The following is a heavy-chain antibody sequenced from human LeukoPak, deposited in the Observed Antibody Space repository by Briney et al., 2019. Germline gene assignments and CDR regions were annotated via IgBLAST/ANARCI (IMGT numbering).Heavy chain of an antibody. Sequence: SETLSLTCTVSGGSISSYYWSWIRQPAGKGLEWIGRIYTSGSTNYNPSLKSRVTISVDKSKNQFSLKLSSVTAADTAVYYCARDLGYYDSSGFYSVRYFDYWGQRPLGTVSS. CDR1: GGSISSYY. J-gene: IGHJ4*02. CDR3: ARDLGYYDSSGFYSVRYFDY. D-gene: IGHD3-22*01. V-gene: IGHV4-4*07. CDR2: IYTSGST.